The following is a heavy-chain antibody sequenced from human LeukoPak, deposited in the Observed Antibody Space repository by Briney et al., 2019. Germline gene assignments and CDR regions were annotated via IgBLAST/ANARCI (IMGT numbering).Heavy chain of an antibody. J-gene: IGHJ4*02. CDR2: IKQDGSEK. CDR3: ARTIVGATLLVDY. V-gene: IGHV3-7*01. Sequence: GGSLRLSCAASGFTFSSYWMSWVRQAPGKGLEWVANIKQDGSEKYYVDSVKGRFTISRDNAKNSLYLQMNSLRAEDTAVYYCARTIVGATLLVDYWGQGTLVTVSS. CDR1: GFTFSSYW. D-gene: IGHD1-26*01.